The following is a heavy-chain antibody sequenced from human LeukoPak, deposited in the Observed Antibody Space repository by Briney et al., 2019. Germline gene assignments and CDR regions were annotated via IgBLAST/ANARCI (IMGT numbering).Heavy chain of an antibody. V-gene: IGHV3-48*01. D-gene: IGHD1-26*01. J-gene: IGHJ4*02. CDR1: GFTFSSYS. CDR3: ARRYSGSYFDY. Sequence: PGGSLRLSCAASGFTFSSYSMNWVRQAPGKGLEWASYISGSGSTKYYADSVKDRFTISRDNDKNSLYLQMNSLRVDDTAVYYCARRYSGSYFDYWGQGTLVTVSS. CDR2: ISGSGSTK.